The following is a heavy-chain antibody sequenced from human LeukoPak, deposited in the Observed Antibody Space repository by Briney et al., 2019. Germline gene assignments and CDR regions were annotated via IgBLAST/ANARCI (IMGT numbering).Heavy chain of an antibody. CDR3: ARDPCSSTSCYRRYFNY. D-gene: IGHD2-2*01. V-gene: IGHV1-18*01. CDR1: GYTFTSYG. CDR2: ISAYNGDT. Sequence: ASVKVSCKASGYTFTSYGISWVRQAPGQGLEWMGWISAYNGDTNYAQKLQGRVTMTTDTSTSTAYMELRSLRSDDTAVHYCARDPCSSTSCYRRYFNYWGQGTLVTVSS. J-gene: IGHJ4*02.